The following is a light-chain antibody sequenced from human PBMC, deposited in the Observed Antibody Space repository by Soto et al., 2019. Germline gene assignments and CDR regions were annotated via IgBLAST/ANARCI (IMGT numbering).Light chain of an antibody. CDR1: QSVASSY. J-gene: IGKJ1*01. Sequence: EVVLTQSPGTLSLSPGERVTLSCRASQSVASSYLAWYQQKPGRAPRLLFYSASSRATGIPDRFSGSGSGTDFTLTISRLEPEDFAVYYCHHFGSLPETFGQGTMVDIK. CDR3: HHFGSLPET. CDR2: SAS. V-gene: IGKV3-20*01.